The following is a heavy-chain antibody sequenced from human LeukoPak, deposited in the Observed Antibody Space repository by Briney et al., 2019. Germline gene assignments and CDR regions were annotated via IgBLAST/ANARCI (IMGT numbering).Heavy chain of an antibody. V-gene: IGHV3-9*03. J-gene: IGHJ4*02. D-gene: IGHD3-10*01. Sequence: GGSLRLSCAASGFTFDDYAMHWVRHAPGKGLEWVSGVSWNSGSIVYADSVKGRFNIFRENAKNSLYLQMNSLRAEAMALNYCAKGRMVRGSLSYFDYWGQGTLVTVSS. CDR1: GFTFDDYA. CDR2: VSWNSGSI. CDR3: AKGRMVRGSLSYFDY.